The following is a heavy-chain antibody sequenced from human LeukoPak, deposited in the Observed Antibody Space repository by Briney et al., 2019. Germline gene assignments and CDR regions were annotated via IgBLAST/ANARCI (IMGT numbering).Heavy chain of an antibody. V-gene: IGHV7-4-1*02. CDR3: ARDIMIRGVPLDY. CDR1: GYSFTTYA. Sequence: GASVKVSCKASGYSFTTYAMNWVRQAPGQGLEWMGWINTKTGNPTYAQGFTGRFVFSLDTSVSTAYLQISSLKAEDTAVYYCARDIMIRGVPLDYWGQGTLVTVSS. J-gene: IGHJ4*02. D-gene: IGHD3-10*01. CDR2: INTKTGNP.